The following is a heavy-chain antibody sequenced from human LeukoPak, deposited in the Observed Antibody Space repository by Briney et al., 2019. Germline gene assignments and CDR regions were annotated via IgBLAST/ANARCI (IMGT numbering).Heavy chain of an antibody. CDR3: ARSTRSSALRT. V-gene: IGHV4-4*07. CDR1: GGSISSYY. D-gene: IGHD2-15*01. Sequence: SETLSLTCTVSGGSISSYYWSWIRQPAGKGLEWIGRIYTSGSTNYNPSLKSRVTMSVDTSKNQFSLKLSSATAADTAVYFCARSTRSSALRTWGQGTLVTVSS. J-gene: IGHJ4*02. CDR2: IYTSGST.